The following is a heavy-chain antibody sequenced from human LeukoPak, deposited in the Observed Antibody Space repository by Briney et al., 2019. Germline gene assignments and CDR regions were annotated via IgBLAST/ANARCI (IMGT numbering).Heavy chain of an antibody. CDR3: ARGESMYYYDSSGPLDY. D-gene: IGHD3-22*01. CDR2: INHSGST. V-gene: IGHV4-34*01. Sequence: PSETLSLTCAVYGGSFSGYYWSWIRQPPGKGLEWIGEINHSGSTNYNPSLKSRVTISVDTSKNQFSLKLSSVTAADTAVYYCARGESMYYYDSSGPLDYWGQGTLVTVSS. J-gene: IGHJ4*02. CDR1: GGSFSGYY.